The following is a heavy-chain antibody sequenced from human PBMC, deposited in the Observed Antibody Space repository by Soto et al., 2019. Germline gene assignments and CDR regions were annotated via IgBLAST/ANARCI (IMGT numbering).Heavy chain of an antibody. CDR1: GGTIISGGDS. CDR3: ASSTGSRYYASTWFDP. Sequence: PSETLSLTCAVSGGTIISGGDSWSWIRQPPGKGLEWIGYIYHSGSTYYNPSLKSRVTISVDRSKNQFSLKLSSVTAADTAVYYCASSTGSRYYASTWFDPWGQGTLVTVSS. CDR2: IYHSGST. V-gene: IGHV4-30-2*01. J-gene: IGHJ5*02. D-gene: IGHD2-2*01.